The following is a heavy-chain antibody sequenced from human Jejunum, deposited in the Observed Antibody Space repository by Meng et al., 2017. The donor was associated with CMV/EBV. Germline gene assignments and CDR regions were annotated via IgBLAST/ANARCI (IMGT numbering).Heavy chain of an antibody. CDR3: AGRGGSSY. D-gene: IGHD2-15*01. CDR1: GFGFTGNA. Sequence: LRRSCEVSGFGFTGNAFDWVRQAPGKGLEWVSGVNGDGDRTDYAESVKGRFTIYRDNSKSMLSLQMSSLRVDDTAVYFCAGRGGSSYWGQGTLVTVSS. J-gene: IGHJ4*02. CDR2: VNGDGDRT. V-gene: IGHV3-23*01.